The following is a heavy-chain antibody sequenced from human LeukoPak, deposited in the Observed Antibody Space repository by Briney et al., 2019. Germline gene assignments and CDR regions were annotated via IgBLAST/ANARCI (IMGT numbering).Heavy chain of an antibody. CDR1: GFTFSSYA. J-gene: IGHJ4*02. Sequence: GGSLRLSCTASGFTFSSYAMTWVRQAPGKALEWVSSITNGGGTHYADSVKGRFTISRDNSKNTLFLQMDSLRFEDTAVYYCVKDWKEQSCGADCLAYWGQGTLVTVSS. D-gene: IGHD2-21*01. V-gene: IGHV3-23*01. CDR2: ITNGGGT. CDR3: VKDWKEQSCGADCLAY.